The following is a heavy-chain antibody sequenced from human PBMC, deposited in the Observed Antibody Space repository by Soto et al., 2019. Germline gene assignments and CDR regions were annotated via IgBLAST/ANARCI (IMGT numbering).Heavy chain of an antibody. CDR1: GDSVSSNSAA. J-gene: IGHJ6*02. V-gene: IGHV6-1*01. Sequence: SQTLSLTCAISGDSVSSNSAAWNWIRQSPSRGLEWLGRTYYRSKWYNDYAVSVKSRITINPDTSKNQFSLQLNSVTPEDTAVYYCARAPRGYSYGHKPDLYYYGMDVWGQGTTVTVSS. CDR3: ARAPRGYSYGHKPDLYYYGMDV. D-gene: IGHD5-18*01. CDR2: TYYRSKWYN.